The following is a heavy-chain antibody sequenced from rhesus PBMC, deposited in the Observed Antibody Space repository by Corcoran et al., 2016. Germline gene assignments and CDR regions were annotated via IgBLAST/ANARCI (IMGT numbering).Heavy chain of an antibody. J-gene: IGHJ2*01. D-gene: IGHD6-25*01. Sequence: QVQLQESGPGVVKPSATLSLTCAVSVGSISGSSLWLCIRQPPWSGLEWIGYISYCGSTSYNPSLKSRVTISRDTSKNQFSLKLSSVTAADTAVYYCAREAGSGSWKWWYFDLWGSGTPITIPS. CDR3: AREAGSGSWKWWYFDL. CDR2: ISYCGST. V-gene: IGHV4-122*02. CDR1: VGSISGSSL.